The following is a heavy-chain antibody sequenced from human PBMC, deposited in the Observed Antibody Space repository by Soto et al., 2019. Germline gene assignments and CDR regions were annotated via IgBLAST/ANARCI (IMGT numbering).Heavy chain of an antibody. CDR3: VRRADAEYSSSWYGIDY. CDR1: GYTFTSYG. CDR2: ISAYNGNT. V-gene: IGHV1-18*04. D-gene: IGHD6-13*01. J-gene: IGHJ4*02. Sequence: QVQLVQSGAEVKKPGASVKVSCKASGYTFTSYGISWVRQAPGQGLEWMGWISAYNGNTNYAQKLQGRVTMTTDTSTSTAYMELRSLRSDDTAVYYCVRRADAEYSSSWYGIDYWGQGTLVTVSS.